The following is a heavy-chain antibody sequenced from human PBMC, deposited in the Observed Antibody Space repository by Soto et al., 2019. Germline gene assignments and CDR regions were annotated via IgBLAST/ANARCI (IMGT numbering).Heavy chain of an antibody. CDR1: GGSFSGYY. Sequence: PSETLSLTCAVYGGSFSGYYWSWIRQPPGKGLEWIGEINHSGSTNYNPSLKSRVTISVDTSKNQFSLKLSSVTAADTAVYYCARRTVTTVVDYWGQGTLVTVSS. CDR3: ARRTVTTVVDY. D-gene: IGHD4-17*01. V-gene: IGHV4-34*01. J-gene: IGHJ4*02. CDR2: INHSGST.